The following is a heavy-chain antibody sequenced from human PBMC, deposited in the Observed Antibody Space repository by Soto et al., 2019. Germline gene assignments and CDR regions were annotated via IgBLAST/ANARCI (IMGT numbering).Heavy chain of an antibody. J-gene: IGHJ4*02. CDR1: GGPIRSYY. Sequence: QVQLQESGPRLLKPSETLSLTCSVSGGPIRSYYLSWVRQAPGKGLEWIAYIAYTGITGYNPSLRGRVTISGDKSHNLFSLKMTSVTAADTAVYYCAREGFSGYEALDYWGQGILVTVS. CDR2: IAYTGIT. V-gene: IGHV4-59*01. CDR3: AREGFSGYEALDY. D-gene: IGHD5-12*01.